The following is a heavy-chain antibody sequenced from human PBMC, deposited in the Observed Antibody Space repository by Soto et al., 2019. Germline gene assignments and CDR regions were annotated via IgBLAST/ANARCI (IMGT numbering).Heavy chain of an antibody. CDR1: GFTFSSYG. CDR3: ARDGYSYGYGHRSSFVY. Sequence: EVQLVEAGGGLVKPGGSLRLSCAASGFTFSSYGINWVRQAPGKGLEWVSSISSSSIYIYYADSVKGPFTISRDNAENSLYLQMDIRGAEETAVYYCARDGYSYGYGHRSSFVYRGQVPLVTVSS. J-gene: IGHJ4*02. D-gene: IGHD5-18*01. V-gene: IGHV3-21*01. CDR2: ISSSSIYI.